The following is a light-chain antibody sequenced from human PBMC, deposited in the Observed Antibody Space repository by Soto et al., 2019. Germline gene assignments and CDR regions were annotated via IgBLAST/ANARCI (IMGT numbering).Light chain of an antibody. CDR3: HQYGSSPQT. V-gene: IGKV3-20*01. CDR2: GAS. Sequence: EIVLTQSPGTLSLSPVERATLSCRASQSVSSSYLAWYQQKPGQAPRLLIYGASSRATGVPDRFSGSGSGTDFTLTISSLEPEDFAVYYCHQYGSSPQTFGQGTEVEIK. J-gene: IGKJ1*01. CDR1: QSVSSSY.